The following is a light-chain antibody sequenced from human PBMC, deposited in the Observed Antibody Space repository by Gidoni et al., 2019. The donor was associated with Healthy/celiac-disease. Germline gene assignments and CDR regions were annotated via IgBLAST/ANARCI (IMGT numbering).Light chain of an antibody. V-gene: IGKV3-11*01. CDR3: QQRSNWPPIT. CDR1: QSVSSY. Sequence: PVERATLSCRARQSVSSYLAWYQQKPGQAPRLLIYDASNRATGIPARFSGRGSGTDFTLTISSLGPEDCAVYYCQQRSNWPPITFGQGTRLEIK. CDR2: DAS. J-gene: IGKJ5*01.